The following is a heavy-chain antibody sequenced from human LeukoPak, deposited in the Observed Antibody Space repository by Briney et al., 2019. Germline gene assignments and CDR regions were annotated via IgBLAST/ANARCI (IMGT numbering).Heavy chain of an antibody. V-gene: IGHV1-69*01. J-gene: IGHJ4*02. D-gene: IGHD4-17*01. CDR1: GGTFSSYA. CDR2: IIPIFGTA. Sequence: SVTVSCKASGGTFSSYAISWLRQAPGQGLEWMGGIIPIFGTANYAQKFQGRVTITADESTSTAYMELSSLRSEDTAVYYCARSYGDYPPRPFDYWGQGTLVTVSS. CDR3: ARSYGDYPPRPFDY.